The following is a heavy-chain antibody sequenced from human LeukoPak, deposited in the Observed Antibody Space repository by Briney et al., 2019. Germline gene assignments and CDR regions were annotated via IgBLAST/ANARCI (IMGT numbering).Heavy chain of an antibody. CDR3: ARGVYIAAAQYGY. D-gene: IGHD6-13*01. Sequence: SETLSLTCTVSGGSISSYYWSWIRQPPGKGLEWIGYIYYSGTTNYNPSLKSRVTISVDTSKNQFSLKLSSVTAADTAVYYCARGVYIAAAQYGYWGQGTLVTISS. CDR2: IYYSGTT. V-gene: IGHV4-59*01. CDR1: GGSISSYY. J-gene: IGHJ4*02.